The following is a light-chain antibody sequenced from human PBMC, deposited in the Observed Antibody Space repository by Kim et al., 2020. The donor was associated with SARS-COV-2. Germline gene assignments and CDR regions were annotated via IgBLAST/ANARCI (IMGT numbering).Light chain of an antibody. CDR2: GKD. J-gene: IGLJ1*01. CDR3: NSRAGSGEHYV. CDR1: IPRRYH. V-gene: IGLV3-19*01. Sequence: SSELTQDPAVSVALGQTVSITCQGDIPRRYHASWYQQQPGQAPVIVIYGKDSRASGIPDRFSGSSSGGTTSLTITGAQAEDEADYYCNSRAGSGEHYVFG.